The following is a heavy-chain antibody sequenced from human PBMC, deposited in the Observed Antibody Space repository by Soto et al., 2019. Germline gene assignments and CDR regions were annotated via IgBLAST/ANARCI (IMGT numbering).Heavy chain of an antibody. V-gene: IGHV1-2*04. CDR2: INPNSGGT. CDR3: ARGVVATIIDYYYGMDV. CDR1: GYTFTGYY. J-gene: IGHJ6*02. Sequence: ESLKISCKASGYTFTGYYMHWVRQAPGQGLEWMGWINPNSGGTNYAQKFQGWVTMTRDTSISTAYMELSRLRSDDTAVYYCARGVVATIIDYYYGMDVWGQGTTVTVSS. D-gene: IGHD5-12*01.